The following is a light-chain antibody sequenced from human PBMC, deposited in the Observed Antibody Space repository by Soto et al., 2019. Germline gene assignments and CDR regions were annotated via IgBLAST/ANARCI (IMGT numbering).Light chain of an antibody. CDR2: GAS. Sequence: EIVMTQSPATLSVSPGERATLSCRASQSVSSNLAWYQQKPCQAPRPLIYGASTRATGIPARFSGSGSGTEFTLTISSLQSEDFAVYYCQQYNNWPWTFGQGTKVEIK. CDR1: QSVSSN. CDR3: QQYNNWPWT. V-gene: IGKV3-15*01. J-gene: IGKJ1*01.